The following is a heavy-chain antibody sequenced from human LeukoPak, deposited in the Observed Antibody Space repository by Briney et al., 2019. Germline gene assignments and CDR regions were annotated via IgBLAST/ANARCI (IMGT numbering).Heavy chain of an antibody. V-gene: IGHV3-30-3*01. CDR2: ISYDGSNK. CDR3: ARMKRAARGPFDY. D-gene: IGHD6-6*01. CDR1: GFTFSSYA. J-gene: IGHJ4*02. Sequence: PGGSLRLSCAASGFTFSSYAMHWVRQAPGKGLEWVAVISYDGSNKYYADSVKGRFTISRDNSKNTLYLQMNSLRAEDTAVYYCARMKRAARGPFDYWGQGTLVTVSS.